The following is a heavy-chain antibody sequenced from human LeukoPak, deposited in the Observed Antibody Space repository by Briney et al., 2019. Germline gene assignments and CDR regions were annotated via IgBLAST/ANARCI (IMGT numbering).Heavy chain of an antibody. CDR3: ARDLYGAFDI. CDR2: ISGGGGGK. Sequence: GGSLRLSCAASGFLFDNYAITWVRQAPGKGLEWVSSISGGGGGKYYADSVKGRFIVSGDNAKNSLYLQMNSLRAGDTAVYYCARDLYGAFDIWGQGTMVTVSS. D-gene: IGHD2-8*01. CDR1: GFLFDNYA. J-gene: IGHJ3*02. V-gene: IGHV3-23*01.